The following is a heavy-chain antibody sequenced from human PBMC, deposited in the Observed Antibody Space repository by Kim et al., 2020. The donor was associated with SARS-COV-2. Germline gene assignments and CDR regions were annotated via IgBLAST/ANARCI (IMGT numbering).Heavy chain of an antibody. CDR3: ARAHPRIGLLWFGDQTSAHWFDP. V-gene: IGHV4-39*01. CDR2: IYYSGST. D-gene: IGHD3-10*01. Sequence: SETLSLTCTVSGGSISSSSYYWGWIRQPPGKGLEWIGSIYYSGSTYYNPSLKSRVTISVDTSKNQFSLKLSSVTAADTAVYYCARAHPRIGLLWFGDQTSAHWFDPWGQGTLVTVSS. J-gene: IGHJ5*02. CDR1: GGSISSSSYY.